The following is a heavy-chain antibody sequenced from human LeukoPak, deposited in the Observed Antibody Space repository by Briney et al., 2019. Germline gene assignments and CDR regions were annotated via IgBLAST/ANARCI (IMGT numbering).Heavy chain of an antibody. CDR3: ARALYGWGSYYNDGYYYYYMDV. CDR2: INHSGST. D-gene: IGHD3-10*01. J-gene: IGHJ6*03. V-gene: IGHV4-34*01. Sequence: SETLSLTCAVYGGSFSGYYWSWIRQPPGKGLEWIGEINHSGSTNYNPSLKSRVTISVDTSKNQFSLKLSSVTAADTAVYYCARALYGWGSYYNDGYYYYYMDVWGKGTTVTVSS. CDR1: GGSFSGYY.